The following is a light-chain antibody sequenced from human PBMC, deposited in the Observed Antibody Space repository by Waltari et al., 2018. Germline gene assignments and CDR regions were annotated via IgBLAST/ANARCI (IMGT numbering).Light chain of an antibody. CDR2: EVN. Sequence: QSALTQPASVSVSPGQSIPIHCSGTSRDVGSYNPISWFPQYPDKAPQLIIFEVNKRPSGVSNRFSGSKSGNTASLTISGLQAEDEADYYCCSYAGSGIYVFGTGAKVTVL. J-gene: IGLJ1*01. CDR1: SRDVGSYNP. CDR3: CSYAGSGIYV. V-gene: IGLV2-23*02.